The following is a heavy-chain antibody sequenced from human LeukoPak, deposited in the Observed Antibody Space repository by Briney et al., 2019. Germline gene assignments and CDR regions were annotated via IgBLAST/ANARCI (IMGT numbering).Heavy chain of an antibody. J-gene: IGHJ4*02. CDR2: IGSAGDT. V-gene: IGHV3-13*01. D-gene: IGHD6-13*01. Sequence: GGSLRLSCAASGFFFTDYAMHWVRQSTEKGLEWLSGIGSAGDTYHPDSVRGRFTISRDIAGNSLYLQMNSLGAGDTAVYYCARGGRGGNSWTIIDFWSQGALVTVSS. CDR3: ARGGRGGNSWTIIDF. CDR1: GFFFTDYA.